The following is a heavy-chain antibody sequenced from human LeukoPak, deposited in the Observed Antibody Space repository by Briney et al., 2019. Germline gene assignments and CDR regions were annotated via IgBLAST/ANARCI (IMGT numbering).Heavy chain of an antibody. CDR3: ARLLPAEYSSSSGAFDI. D-gene: IGHD6-6*01. CDR1: GGSFSGYY. V-gene: IGHV4-34*01. Sequence: SETLSLTCAVYGGSFSGYYWSWIRQPPGKGLEWIGEINHSGSTNYNPSLKSRVTISVDTSKNQFSLKLSSVTAADTAVYYCARLLPAEYSSSSGAFDIWGQGAMVTVSS. CDR2: INHSGST. J-gene: IGHJ3*02.